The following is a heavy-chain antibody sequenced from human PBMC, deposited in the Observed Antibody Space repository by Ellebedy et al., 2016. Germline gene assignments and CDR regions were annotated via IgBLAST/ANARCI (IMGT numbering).Heavy chain of an antibody. D-gene: IGHD3-3*01. CDR1: GYTFTSYG. V-gene: IGHV1-18*01. Sequence: ASVKVSXKASGYTFTSYGISWVRQAPGQGLEWMGWISAYNGNTNYAQKLQGRVTMTTDTSTSTAYMELRSLRSDDTAVYYCASGITYYDFWSGYRPYYYMDVWGKGTTVTVSS. CDR3: ASGITYYDFWSGYRPYYYMDV. J-gene: IGHJ6*03. CDR2: ISAYNGNT.